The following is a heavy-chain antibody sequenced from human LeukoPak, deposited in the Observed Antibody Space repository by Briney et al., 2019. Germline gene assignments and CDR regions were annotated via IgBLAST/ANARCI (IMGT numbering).Heavy chain of an antibody. CDR3: ARAPLGYNWFDP. CDR2: INPNSGGT. CDR1: GYTFTGYY. Sequence: GASVKVSCKASGYTFTGYYMHWVRQAPGQGLGWMGRINPNSGGTNYAQKFQGRVTMTKDTSISTGYMELSRLRSDDTAVYYCARAPLGYNWFDPWGQGTLVTVSS. D-gene: IGHD3-10*01. V-gene: IGHV1-2*06. J-gene: IGHJ5*02.